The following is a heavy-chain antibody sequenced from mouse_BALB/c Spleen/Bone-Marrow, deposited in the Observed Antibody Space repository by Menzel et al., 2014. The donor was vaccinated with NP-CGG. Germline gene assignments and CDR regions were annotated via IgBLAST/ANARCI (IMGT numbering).Heavy chain of an antibody. CDR3: ARLGRGYFDY. CDR1: GFTFTDYY. J-gene: IGHJ2*01. D-gene: IGHD4-1*01. CDR2: IRNKANGYTT. Sequence: EVKVEESGGGLVQPGGSLRLSCATSGFTFTDYYMNWVRQPPGKALEWLGFIRNKANGYTTEYSASVKGRFTISRDNSQSILYLQMNILRAEDSATYYCARLGRGYFDYWGQGTTLTVSP. V-gene: IGHV7-3*02.